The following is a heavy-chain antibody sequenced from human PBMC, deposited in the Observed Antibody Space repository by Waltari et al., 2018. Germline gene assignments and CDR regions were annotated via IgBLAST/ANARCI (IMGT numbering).Heavy chain of an antibody. CDR1: GYTFTSYG. CDR2: ISTDNGNT. J-gene: IGHJ4*02. V-gene: IGHV1-18*01. D-gene: IGHD3-16*01. CDR3: ARDRLGLGDFDY. Sequence: QVQLVQSGAEVKKPGASVKVSCKASGYTFTSYGISWVRQAPGQGLAWMGWISTDNGNTNYAQKLQGRVTMTTDASTSTAYMELRSLRADDTAVYYCARDRLGLGDFDYWGQGTLVTVSS.